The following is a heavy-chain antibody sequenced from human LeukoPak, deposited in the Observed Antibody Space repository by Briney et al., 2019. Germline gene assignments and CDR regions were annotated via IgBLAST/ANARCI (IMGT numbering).Heavy chain of an antibody. V-gene: IGHV2-5*02. CDR2: IYWDDDK. CDR1: GFSLRTAGVG. Sequence: SGPTLFHPTQALTLTCTFSGFSLRTAGVGVGWIRQPRVKALEWLALIYWDDDKRYNPSRKSRLNITKDTCKNLVVLTITHMDPVDTATYYCAHTGKDYSCSGSYYRLDYWGQGTLVTVSS. CDR3: AHTGKDYSCSGSYYRLDY. D-gene: IGHD3-10*01. J-gene: IGHJ4*02.